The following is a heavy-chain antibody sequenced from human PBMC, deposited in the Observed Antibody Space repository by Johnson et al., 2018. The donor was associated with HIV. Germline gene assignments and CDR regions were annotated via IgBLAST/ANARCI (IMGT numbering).Heavy chain of an antibody. Sequence: MLLVESGGGLVQPGGSLRLSCAASGVTFSNYAMSWVRQAPGKGLEWVSAISGSGDTAYYADSVKGRFTIYRDNAKNSLYLHMNSLRAEDTAVYYCAKSTRGNWGSCFDIWGQGTMVTVSS. D-gene: IGHD7-27*01. CDR3: AKSTRGNWGSCFDI. CDR1: GVTFSNYA. CDR2: ISGSGDTA. J-gene: IGHJ3*02. V-gene: IGHV3-23*04.